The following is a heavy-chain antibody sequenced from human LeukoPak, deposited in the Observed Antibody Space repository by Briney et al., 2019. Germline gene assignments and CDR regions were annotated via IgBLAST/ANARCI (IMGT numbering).Heavy chain of an antibody. CDR1: GISFSTYA. J-gene: IGHJ4*02. CDR2: ISGSGRSP. D-gene: IGHD5-12*01. V-gene: IGHV3-23*01. CDR3: ARVNNIRGFSGYDY. Sequence: GGSLRLSCTASGISFSTYAMSWVRQTPGKGLEWVSAISGSGRSPYYADSVKGRFTISRDNAENSLYLQMNSLRAEDTAVYYCARVNNIRGFSGYDYWGQGTLVTVSS.